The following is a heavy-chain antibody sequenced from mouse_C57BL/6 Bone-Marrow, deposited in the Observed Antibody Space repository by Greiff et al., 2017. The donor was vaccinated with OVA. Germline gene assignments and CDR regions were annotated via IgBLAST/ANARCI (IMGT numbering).Heavy chain of an antibody. J-gene: IGHJ1*03. CDR2: ISNGGGST. CDR3: ARWDGYHWYFDV. CDR1: GFTFSDYY. D-gene: IGHD2-3*01. V-gene: IGHV5-12*01. Sequence: EVQVVESGGGLVQPGGSLKLSCAASGFTFSDYYMSWVRQTPEKRLEWVAYISNGGGSTYYPDTVKGRFTISRDNAKNTLYLQMSRLKSEDTAMYYCARWDGYHWYFDVWGTGTTVTVSS.